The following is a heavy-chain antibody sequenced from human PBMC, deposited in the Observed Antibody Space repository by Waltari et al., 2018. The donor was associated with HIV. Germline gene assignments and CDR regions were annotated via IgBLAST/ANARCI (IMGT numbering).Heavy chain of an antibody. CDR2: IYYHGRT. Sequence: QVQLQESGPGLVKPSETLSLTCTVSGGSISSFYLCLIRQPPGNGLVWICDIYYHGRTIYHPSLKSRVPGSVDTSKTQVSLRLSYVSAADTAVYYCAGSLHQLIFPLLFAHWGQGTLVTVSP. D-gene: IGHD2-2*01. V-gene: IGHV4-59*01. J-gene: IGHJ4*02. CDR3: AGSLHQLIFPLLFAH. CDR1: GGSISSFY.